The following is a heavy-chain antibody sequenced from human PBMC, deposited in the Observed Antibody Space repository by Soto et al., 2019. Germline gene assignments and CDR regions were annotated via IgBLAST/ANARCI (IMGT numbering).Heavy chain of an antibody. J-gene: IGHJ3*02. Sequence: PGGSLRLSCAASGFTFSSYAMSWVRQAPGKGLEWVSAISGSGGSTYYADSVKGRFTISRDNSKNTLYLQMNSLRAEDTAVYYCAKGTTWVITMIVVGAFDIWGQGTMVTVSS. V-gene: IGHV3-23*01. CDR3: AKGTTWVITMIVVGAFDI. CDR2: ISGSGGST. CDR1: GFTFSSYA. D-gene: IGHD3-22*01.